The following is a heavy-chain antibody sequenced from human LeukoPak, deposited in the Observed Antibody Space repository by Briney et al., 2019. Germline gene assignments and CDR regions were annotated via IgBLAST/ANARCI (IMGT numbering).Heavy chain of an antibody. CDR1: GFTFSSYG. J-gene: IGHJ4*02. V-gene: IGHV3-30*18. CDR2: ISYDGSNK. D-gene: IGHD3-10*01. Sequence: GGSLRLSCAASGFTFSSYGMYWVRQAPGKGLEWVAVISYDGSNKYYADSVKGRFTISRDNSKNTLYLQMNSLRAEDTAVYYCAKARGGYFDYWGQGTLVTVSS. CDR3: AKARGGYFDY.